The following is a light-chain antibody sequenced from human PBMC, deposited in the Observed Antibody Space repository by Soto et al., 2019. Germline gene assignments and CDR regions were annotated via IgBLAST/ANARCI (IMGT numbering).Light chain of an antibody. J-gene: IGKJ2*01. CDR2: GAS. Sequence: EIVMTQSPATLSVSPGERATLSCRASQSVSSNFAWYQQKPSQAPRLLIYGASTRATGIPARFSGSSSGTELTLTISSLQSEEFSVYYCQQYNNWPYTFGQGTKLEIK. CDR3: QQYNNWPYT. V-gene: IGKV3-15*01. CDR1: QSVSSN.